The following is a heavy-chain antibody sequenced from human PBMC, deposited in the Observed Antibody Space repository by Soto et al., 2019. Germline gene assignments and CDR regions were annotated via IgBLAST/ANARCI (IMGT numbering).Heavy chain of an antibody. V-gene: IGHV4-59*08. CDR1: GGSISSYY. CDR3: ARHNYGSGSTYFDY. D-gene: IGHD3-10*01. J-gene: IGHJ4*02. Sequence: QVQLQESGPGLVKPSETLSLTCTVSGGSISSYYWSWIRQPPGKGLEWIGYIYYSGSTNYNPSLKSRVTISVDTSKNQYSLKQNSMTAAHTAVYYCARHNYGSGSTYFDYWGQGTLVTVSS. CDR2: IYYSGST.